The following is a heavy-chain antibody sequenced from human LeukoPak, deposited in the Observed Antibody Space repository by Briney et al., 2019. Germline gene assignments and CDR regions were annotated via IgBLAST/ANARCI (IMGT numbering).Heavy chain of an antibody. J-gene: IGHJ6*04. CDR3: ARGSYYGSGIPATHYGMDV. V-gene: IGHV1-69*13. CDR1: EGTFSSYA. Sequence: SVKISCKASEGTFSSYAISWVRQAPGQGLEWMGGIIPIFGTANYAQKFQGGVTITADESTSTAYMELSSLRSEDTAVYYCARGSYYGSGIPATHYGMDVWGKGTTVTVSS. D-gene: IGHD3-10*01. CDR2: IIPIFGTA.